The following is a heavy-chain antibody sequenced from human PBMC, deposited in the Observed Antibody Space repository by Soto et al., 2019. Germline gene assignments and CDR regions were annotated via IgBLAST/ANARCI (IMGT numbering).Heavy chain of an antibody. D-gene: IGHD2-21*02. V-gene: IGHV3-23*01. CDR2: VSGSGDST. CDR1: AFTFSSYA. Sequence: EVQLLESGGGLAQPGGSLRLSCAASAFTFSSYAMSWVRQAPGKGLEWVSAVSGSGDSTYYADSVKGRFTISRDNSKNTVYRQMTSLRAEDTAVYYCAKGRASDCPGCTQDYWGQGTLVTVSS. CDR3: AKGRASDCPGCTQDY. J-gene: IGHJ4*02.